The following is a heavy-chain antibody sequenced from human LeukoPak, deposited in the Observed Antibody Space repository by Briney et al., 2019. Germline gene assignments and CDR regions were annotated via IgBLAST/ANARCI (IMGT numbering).Heavy chain of an antibody. CDR2: IKIDGSEK. J-gene: IGHJ4*02. Sequence: GGSLRLSCGASGFTFSSYWMTWVRQAPGKGLEWVASIKIDGSEKYYVDSVKGRFTISRDNAKNSVYLQMNSLRAEDTAVYYCVRARDYGFDNWGQGTLVTVSS. CDR1: GFTFSSYW. D-gene: IGHD4/OR15-4a*01. CDR3: VRARDYGFDN. V-gene: IGHV3-7*01.